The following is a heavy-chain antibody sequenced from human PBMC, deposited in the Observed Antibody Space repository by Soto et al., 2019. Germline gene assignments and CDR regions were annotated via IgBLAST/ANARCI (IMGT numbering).Heavy chain of an antibody. CDR3: ARGLGGYYPPFDY. CDR1: GYTFTSYP. CDR2: INAGNGNT. D-gene: IGHD3-22*01. J-gene: IGHJ4*02. Sequence: ASVKGSWKASGYTFTSYPIHWVRQAPGQRLEWMGWINAGNGNTKYSQKFQGRVTITRDTSASTAYMELSSLRSEDTAVYCCARGLGGYYPPFDYWGQGTLVTVSS. V-gene: IGHV1-3*01.